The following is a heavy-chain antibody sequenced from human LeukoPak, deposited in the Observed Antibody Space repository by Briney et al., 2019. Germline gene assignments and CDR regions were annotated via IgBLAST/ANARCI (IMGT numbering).Heavy chain of an antibody. CDR3: ARLLIYCSSTSCHFDY. CDR1: GGSISSSNYY. Sequence: SETLSLTCTVSGGSISSSNYYWGWIRQPPGKGLEGIGSIYYSGITYYNPSLKSRVTISVETSNNQFSLKLGSVTAADTAMYYCARLLIYCSSTSCHFDYWGQGTLVTVSS. J-gene: IGHJ4*02. CDR2: IYYSGIT. V-gene: IGHV4-39*01. D-gene: IGHD2-2*01.